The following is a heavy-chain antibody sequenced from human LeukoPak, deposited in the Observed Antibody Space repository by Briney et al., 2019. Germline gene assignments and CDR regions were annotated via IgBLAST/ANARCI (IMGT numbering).Heavy chain of an antibody. CDR1: GFTVNSNY. D-gene: IGHD6-19*01. V-gene: IGHV3-66*02. Sequence: GGSLRLSCAASGFTVNSNYMTWVRQAPGKWLEWVSAIYSVGSTYYADSVRGRFTISRDNSKNTLYLQMNSLRAEDTAIYYCARNPSYSSSLYSGQGTLVTVSS. CDR3: ARNPSYSSSLY. CDR2: IYSVGST. J-gene: IGHJ4*02.